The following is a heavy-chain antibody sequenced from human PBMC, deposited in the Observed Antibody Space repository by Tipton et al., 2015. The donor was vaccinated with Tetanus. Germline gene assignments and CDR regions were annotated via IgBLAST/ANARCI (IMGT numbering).Heavy chain of an antibody. J-gene: IGHJ4*02. D-gene: IGHD6-6*01. CDR1: GGSISTYH. CDR3: ARRSVSARFDD. Sequence: TLSLICTVSGGSISTYHWNWIRQSPGKGLEWIGYIDYFGSTKYNPSLKSRVAMSVDTSKNQLSLRLNSVTAADTAVYYCARRSVSARFDDWGQGAQVTVSS. CDR2: IDYFGST. V-gene: IGHV4-59*12.